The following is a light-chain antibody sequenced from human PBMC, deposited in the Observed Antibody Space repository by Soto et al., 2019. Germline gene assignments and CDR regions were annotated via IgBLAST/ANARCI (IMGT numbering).Light chain of an antibody. CDR3: QQYNNWPRT. Sequence: EIVMTQSPATLSVSPGASATLSCRASQSVSTNLACYQQKPGQVPRVLIYGASTRATEIPARFSGSGSGTEFTLTIDSLQSEDFAVYYCQQYNNWPRTFGQGTKVDIK. CDR1: QSVSTN. V-gene: IGKV3-15*01. J-gene: IGKJ1*01. CDR2: GAS.